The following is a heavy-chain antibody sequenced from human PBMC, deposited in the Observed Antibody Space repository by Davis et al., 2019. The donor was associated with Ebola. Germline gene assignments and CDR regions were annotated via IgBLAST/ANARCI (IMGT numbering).Heavy chain of an antibody. D-gene: IGHD4-17*01. CDR1: GFTLNNAW. CDR2: IKSKTDGGTT. CDR3: TTLSTVTTMYFDL. J-gene: IGHJ2*01. Sequence: GESLKISCAASGFTLNNAWMSWVRQAPGKGLEWVGLIKSKTDGGTTDYAAPVKGRFTISRDDSKNMLYLQMNSLKTEDTAVYYCTTLSTVTTMYFDLWGRGTLVTVSS. V-gene: IGHV3-15*01.